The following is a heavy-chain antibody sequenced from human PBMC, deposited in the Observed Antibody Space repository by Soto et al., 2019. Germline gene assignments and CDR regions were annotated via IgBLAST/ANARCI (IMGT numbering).Heavy chain of an antibody. Sequence: SETLSLTCTVSGGSISSGGYYWSWIRQPAGKGLEWIGRIYTSGSTNYNPSLKSRVTMSVDTSKNRFSLKLSSVTAADTAVYYCARDRYYDILTGYQPFDYWGQGTLVTVSS. D-gene: IGHD3-9*01. CDR3: ARDRYYDILTGYQPFDY. J-gene: IGHJ4*02. CDR1: GGSISSGGYY. CDR2: IYTSGST. V-gene: IGHV4-61*02.